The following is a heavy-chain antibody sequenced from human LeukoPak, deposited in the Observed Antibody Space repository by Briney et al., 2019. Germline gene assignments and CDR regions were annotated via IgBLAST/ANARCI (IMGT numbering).Heavy chain of an antibody. J-gene: IGHJ5*02. V-gene: IGHV4-39*07. CDR3: ARGGTGTTLVGFDP. D-gene: IGHD1-7*01. Sequence: SETLSLTCTVSGGSISSSSYYWGWIRQPPGKGLEWIGSIYYSGSTYYNPSLKSRVTISVDTSKNQFSLKLSSVTAADTAVYYCARGGTGTTLVGFDPWGQGTLVTVSS. CDR2: IYYSGST. CDR1: GGSISSSSYY.